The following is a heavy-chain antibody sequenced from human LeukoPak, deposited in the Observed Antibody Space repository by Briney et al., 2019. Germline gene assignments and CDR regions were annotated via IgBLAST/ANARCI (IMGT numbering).Heavy chain of an antibody. V-gene: IGHV3-23*01. CDR1: GFTFSSYA. Sequence: QPGGSLRLSCAASGFTFSSYAMSWVRQAPGKGLEWVSAISGSGGSTYYADSVKGRFTISRDNSKNTLYLQMNSLRAEDTAVYYCAKDRGDIVVVPAAMARYFQHWGQGTLVTVSS. CDR2: ISGSGGST. CDR3: AKDRGDIVVVPAAMARYFQH. J-gene: IGHJ1*01. D-gene: IGHD2-2*01.